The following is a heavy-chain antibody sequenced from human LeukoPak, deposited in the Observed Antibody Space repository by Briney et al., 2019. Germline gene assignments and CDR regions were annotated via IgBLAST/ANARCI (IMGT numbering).Heavy chain of an antibody. V-gene: IGHV1-2*02. CDR3: ARELAAAGTR. Sequence: GASVKVSCKASGYTFTGYYMHWVRQAPGQGLEWMGWINPNSGGTNYAQKFQGRVTMTRDTSISIAYMELSRLRSDDTAVYYCARELAAAGTRWGQGTLVTVSS. J-gene: IGHJ4*02. CDR2: INPNSGGT. CDR1: GYTFTGYY. D-gene: IGHD6-13*01.